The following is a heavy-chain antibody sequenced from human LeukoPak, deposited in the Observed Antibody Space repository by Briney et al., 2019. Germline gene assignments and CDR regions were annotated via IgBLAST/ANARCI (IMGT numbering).Heavy chain of an antibody. V-gene: IGHV3-64D*06. J-gene: IGHJ6*02. CDR2: ISSNGGGT. CDR3: VKAILTGCYPAYYYYGMDV. CDR1: GFTFSIYV. Sequence: GGSLRLSCSASGFTFSIYVMHWVRQAPGKGLEYVSAISSNGGGTYYADSVKGRFTISRDNSKNTLYLQMSSLRAEDTAVYYCVKAILTGCYPAYYYYGMDVWGQGTTVTVSS. D-gene: IGHD3-9*01.